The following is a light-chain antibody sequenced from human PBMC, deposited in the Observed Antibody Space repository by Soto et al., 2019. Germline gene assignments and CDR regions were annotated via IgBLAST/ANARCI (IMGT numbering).Light chain of an antibody. CDR2: EVS. CDR1: SNDVGGYNY. Sequence: QSVLTQPASVSGSPGQSITIYCTGTSNDVGGYNYVSWYQQYPGKAPKLMIYEVSNRPSGVSNRFSGSKSGNTASLTISGLHAEDEADYYCSSYTGSSTLVFGGGTQLTVL. J-gene: IGLJ2*01. CDR3: SSYTGSSTLV. V-gene: IGLV2-14*01.